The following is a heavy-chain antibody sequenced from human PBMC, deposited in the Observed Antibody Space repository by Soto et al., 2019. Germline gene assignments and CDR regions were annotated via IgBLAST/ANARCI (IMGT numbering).Heavy chain of an antibody. D-gene: IGHD1-7*01. Sequence: FSGYYWSWVRQAPGKGLEWVSTINSGGSTYYADSVKGRFTISRDNSKNTLYLQMNSLRVEDTAVYYCAKDQGYNWNYRWFDPWGQGTLVTVSS. CDR2: INSGGST. J-gene: IGHJ5*02. V-gene: IGHV3-53*01. CDR3: AKDQGYNWNYRWFDP. CDR1: FSGYY.